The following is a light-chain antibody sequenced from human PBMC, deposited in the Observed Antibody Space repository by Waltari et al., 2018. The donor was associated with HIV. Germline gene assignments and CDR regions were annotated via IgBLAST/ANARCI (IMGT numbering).Light chain of an antibody. V-gene: IGLV1-51*02. CDR2: ENN. J-gene: IGLJ1*01. CDR3: GTWDSSLSSYV. CDR1: SSNIGNNY. Sequence: QSVLTQPPTVSAAPGQKVTISCSGSSSNIGNNYGSWYQQLPGTAPKLLIYENNKRPAGIPDRVSGSKSGTSATLGITGLQTGDEADYYCGTWDSSLSSYVFGTGTKVTVL.